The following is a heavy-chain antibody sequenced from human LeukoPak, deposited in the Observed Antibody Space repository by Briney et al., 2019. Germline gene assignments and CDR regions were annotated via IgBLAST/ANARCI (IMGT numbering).Heavy chain of an antibody. CDR1: GGSISSGSYY. D-gene: IGHD2-8*01. CDR3: ARYGVTKLFDY. V-gene: IGHV4-61*02. CDR2: IYTSGST. Sequence: SPSQTLSLTCTVSGGSISSGSYYWSWIRQPAGKGLEWIGRIYTSGSTNYNPSLKSRVTISVDTSKNQFSLKLSSVTAADTAVYYCARYGVTKLFDYWGQGTLVTVSS. J-gene: IGHJ4*02.